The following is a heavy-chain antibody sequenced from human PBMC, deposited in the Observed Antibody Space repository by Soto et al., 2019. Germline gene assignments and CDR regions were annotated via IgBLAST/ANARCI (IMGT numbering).Heavy chain of an antibody. D-gene: IGHD6-13*01. CDR2: MNANNGNT. V-gene: IGHV1-18*01. J-gene: IGHJ5*02. Sequence: VASVKVSCKASGYTFTSYDISWVRQATGQGLEWMGWMNANNGNTNYAQKLQGRVTMTTDTSTSTAYMEPRSLRSDDTAVYYCARDSSSWYENNWFDPWGQGTLVTVSS. CDR3: ARDSSSWYENNWFDP. CDR1: GYTFTSYD.